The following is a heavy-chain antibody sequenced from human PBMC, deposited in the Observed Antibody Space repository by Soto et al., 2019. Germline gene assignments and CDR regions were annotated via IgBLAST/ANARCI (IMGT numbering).Heavy chain of an antibody. J-gene: IGHJ5*02. Sequence: EVQLVQSGAEVKKPGESLRISCEGSGYSFTNYWITWVRQTPAKGLEWMGRIDPSDSYTKDRPSFQGHVTISADESTNTAYLQWSSLQASDTAIYYCAREFDTLGWCGPWGQGTLVTVSS. D-gene: IGHD3-9*01. CDR3: AREFDTLGWCGP. CDR1: GYSFTNYW. V-gene: IGHV5-10-1*03. CDR2: IDPSDSYT.